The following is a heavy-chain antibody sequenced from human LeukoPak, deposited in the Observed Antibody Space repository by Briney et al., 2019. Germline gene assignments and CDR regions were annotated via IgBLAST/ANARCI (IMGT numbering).Heavy chain of an antibody. CDR3: ARDGQYSYGYLF. CDR2: ISSSWSTI. CDR1: GFTFSDYY. D-gene: IGHD5-18*01. Sequence: GGSLGLSCAASGFTFSDYYMSWTRQAPGKGLEWVSYISSSWSTIYYADSVEGRFTISRDNAKNSLYLQMNNLRAEDSAVYYCARDGQYSYGYLFWGQGTLVTVSS. J-gene: IGHJ4*02. V-gene: IGHV3-11*04.